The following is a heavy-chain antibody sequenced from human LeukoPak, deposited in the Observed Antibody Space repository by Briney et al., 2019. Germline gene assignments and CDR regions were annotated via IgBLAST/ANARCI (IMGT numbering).Heavy chain of an antibody. Sequence: ASVKVSCKASGYTFTSYGISWVRQAPGQGLEWMGWISAYNGNTNYAQKLQGRVTMTTDTSTSTAYMELRSLRSDDTAVYYCVRDGYGDGTYYYYGMGVWGQGTTVTVSS. J-gene: IGHJ6*02. CDR1: GYTFTSYG. D-gene: IGHD6-13*01. CDR2: ISAYNGNT. CDR3: VRDGYGDGTYYYYGMGV. V-gene: IGHV1-18*01.